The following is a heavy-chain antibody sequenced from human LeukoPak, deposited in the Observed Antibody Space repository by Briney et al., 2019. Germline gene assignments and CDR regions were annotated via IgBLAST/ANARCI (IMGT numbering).Heavy chain of an antibody. Sequence: PSETLSLTCAVYGGSFSGYYWSWIRQPPGKGLEWIGEINHSGSTNYNPSLKSRVTISVDTSKNQFSLKLSSVTAADTALYYCARWGSGSPSDYYYYYYMDVWGKGTTVTVSS. J-gene: IGHJ6*03. CDR2: INHSGST. D-gene: IGHD3-10*01. V-gene: IGHV4-34*01. CDR3: ARWGSGSPSDYYYYYYMDV. CDR1: GGSFSGYY.